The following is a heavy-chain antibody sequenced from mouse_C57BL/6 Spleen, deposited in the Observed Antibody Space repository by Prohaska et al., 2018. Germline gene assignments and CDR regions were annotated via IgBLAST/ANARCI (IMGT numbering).Heavy chain of an antibody. V-gene: IGHV1-26*01. Sequence: HGKSLEWIGDINPNNGGTSYNQKFKGKATLTVDKSSSTAYMELRSLTSEDSAVYYCARREISYDGYYVYAMDYWGQGTSVTVSS. CDR2: INPNNGGT. D-gene: IGHD2-3*01. CDR3: ARREISYDGYYVYAMDY. J-gene: IGHJ4*01.